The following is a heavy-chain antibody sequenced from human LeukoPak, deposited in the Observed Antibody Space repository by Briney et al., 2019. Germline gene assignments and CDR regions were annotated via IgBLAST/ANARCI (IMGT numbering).Heavy chain of an antibody. D-gene: IGHD1-7*01. CDR1: GFTFRNYW. Sequence: GGSLRLSCAASGFTFRNYWMHWVRQAPGKGLVWVSCINNDGSSTDYADSVKGRFTISRDNTKNTLYLQMNSLRAEDTAVYYCARPDLMRELRFDPWGQGTLVTVSS. CDR3: ARPDLMRELRFDP. J-gene: IGHJ5*02. V-gene: IGHV3-74*01. CDR2: INNDGSST.